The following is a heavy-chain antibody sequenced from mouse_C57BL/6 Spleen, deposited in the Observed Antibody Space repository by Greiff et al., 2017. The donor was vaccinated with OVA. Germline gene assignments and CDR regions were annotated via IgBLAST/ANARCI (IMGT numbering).Heavy chain of an antibody. V-gene: IGHV1-82*01. CDR2: IYPGDGVT. J-gene: IGHJ2*01. Sequence: QVQLQQSGPELVKPGASVRISCKASGYAFSSSWMNWVKQRPGKGLEWIGRIYPGDGVTNYNGKFKGKATLTADKSSSTAYMQLSSLTSEDSAVYFCARIYYGSSYYFDYWGQGTTLTVSS. D-gene: IGHD1-1*01. CDR1: GYAFSSSW. CDR3: ARIYYGSSYYFDY.